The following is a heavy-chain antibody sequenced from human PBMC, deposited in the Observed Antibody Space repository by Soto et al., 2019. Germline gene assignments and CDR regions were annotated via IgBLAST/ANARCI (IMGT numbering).Heavy chain of an antibody. CDR1: SGSIGGSSYY. Sequence: SETLSLTCTVSSGSIGGSSYYWGWVRQPPGKGLEWIGSIYYTGNTYYNPSLKSRVTLSVDTSKNQFSLKLSSVTAADTAVYYCAIVAVAATQGYWGQGTPVTVSS. CDR2: IYYTGNT. CDR3: AIVAVAATQGY. D-gene: IGHD2-15*01. J-gene: IGHJ4*02. V-gene: IGHV4-39*01.